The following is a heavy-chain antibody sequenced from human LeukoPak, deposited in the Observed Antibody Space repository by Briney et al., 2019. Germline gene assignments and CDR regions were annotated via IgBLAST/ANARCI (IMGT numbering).Heavy chain of an antibody. J-gene: IGHJ4*02. V-gene: IGHV1-2*06. D-gene: IGHD6-19*01. Sequence: ASVTVSFKASGYTFTGYYMHWVRQAPGQGLEWMGRINPNSGGTNYAQKFQGRVTMTRDTSISTAYMELSRLRSDDTAVYYCARDLYSSGWYVDYWGQGTLVTVSS. CDR1: GYTFTGYY. CDR2: INPNSGGT. CDR3: ARDLYSSGWYVDY.